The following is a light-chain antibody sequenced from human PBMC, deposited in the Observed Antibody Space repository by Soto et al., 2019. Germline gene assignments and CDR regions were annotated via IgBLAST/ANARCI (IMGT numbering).Light chain of an antibody. CDR1: SSDVGGYNY. J-gene: IGLJ1*01. CDR2: EVS. Sequence: QSVLTQPASVSGSPGQSITISCTGTSSDVGGYNYVSWYQQHPGKAPKLMIYEVSNRPSGVSNRFSGSKSGNTASLTISGLQAEDEADYDCSSYTSSSTYGFGTGTKRTVL. CDR3: SSYTSSSTYG. V-gene: IGLV2-14*01.